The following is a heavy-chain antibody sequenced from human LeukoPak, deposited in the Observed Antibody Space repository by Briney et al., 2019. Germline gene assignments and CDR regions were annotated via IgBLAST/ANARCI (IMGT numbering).Heavy chain of an antibody. V-gene: IGHV3-23*01. Sequence: LGGSLRLSCAASGFTFSSYAMSWVRQAPGKGLVWVSAISGSGGSTYYADSVKGRFTISRDNSKNTLYLQMNSLRAEDTAVYYCAKGHTYARKIYDSSGYQSYYFDYWGQGTLVTVSS. CDR3: AKGHTYARKIYDSSGYQSYYFDY. J-gene: IGHJ4*02. D-gene: IGHD3-22*01. CDR1: GFTFSSYA. CDR2: ISGSGGST.